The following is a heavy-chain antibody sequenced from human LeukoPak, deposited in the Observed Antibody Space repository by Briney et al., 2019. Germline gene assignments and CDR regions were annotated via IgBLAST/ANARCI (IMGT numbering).Heavy chain of an antibody. CDR1: GGSISSGGHF. V-gene: IGHV4-31*03. J-gene: IGHJ4*02. CDR3: AGQGRTDYGPFDY. Sequence: SETLSLTCTVSGGSISSGGHFWNWIRQHPGRGLEWIGSIYYSGTTYYNPSLKSRVTISVDTSKNQLSLKLSSVSAADTAVYYCAGQGRTDYGPFDYWGQGTLVIVSS. CDR2: IYYSGTT. D-gene: IGHD4-17*01.